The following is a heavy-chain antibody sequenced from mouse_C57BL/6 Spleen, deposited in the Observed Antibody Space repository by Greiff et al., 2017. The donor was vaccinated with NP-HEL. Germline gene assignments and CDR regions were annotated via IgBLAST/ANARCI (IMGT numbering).Heavy chain of an antibody. Sequence: QVQLQQSGAELVMPGASVKLSCKASGYTFTSYWMHWVKQRPGQGLEWIGEIDPSDSYTNYNQKFKGKSTLTVDKSSSTAYMQLSSLTSEDSAVCYCARSGTTVVAPFDYWGQGTTLTVSS. CDR1: GYTFTSYW. CDR3: ARSGTTVVAPFDY. D-gene: IGHD1-1*01. V-gene: IGHV1-69*01. J-gene: IGHJ2*01. CDR2: IDPSDSYT.